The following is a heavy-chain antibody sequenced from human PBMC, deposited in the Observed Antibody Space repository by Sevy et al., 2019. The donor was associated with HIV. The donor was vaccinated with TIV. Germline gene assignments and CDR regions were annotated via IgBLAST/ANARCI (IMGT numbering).Heavy chain of an antibody. Sequence: GGSLRLSCEVSGFTFSNFWMTWVRQSPGKGLEWVAYINQDERHINLLYSVRGRFTISRDNAKNSLYLQMDSLRAEDTAIYYCARDPDWGALDRWGQGTLVTVSS. CDR1: GFTFSNFW. D-gene: IGHD7-27*01. J-gene: IGHJ5*02. CDR3: ARDPDWGALDR. V-gene: IGHV3-7*01. CDR2: INQDERHI.